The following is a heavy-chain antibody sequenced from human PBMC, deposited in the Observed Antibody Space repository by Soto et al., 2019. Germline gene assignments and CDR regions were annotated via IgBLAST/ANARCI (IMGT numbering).Heavy chain of an antibody. J-gene: IGHJ4*02. D-gene: IGHD1-26*01. CDR3: ARVVIGSYYTGVGHFDF. CDR2: IRQGGSQI. Sequence: GGSLRLSCEASGFTFSDYWMIWVRQAPGRGLEWVANIRQGGSQINSVDSVKGRFTISRDNAKNSLFLQMNSLRAEDTALYYCARVVIGSYYTGVGHFDFWGQGXLVTVYS. V-gene: IGHV3-7*03. CDR1: GFTFSDYW.